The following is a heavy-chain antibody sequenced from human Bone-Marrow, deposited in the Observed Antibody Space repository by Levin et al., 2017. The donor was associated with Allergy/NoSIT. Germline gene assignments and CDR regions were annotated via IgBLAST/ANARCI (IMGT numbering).Heavy chain of an antibody. D-gene: IGHD5-24*01. Sequence: GESLKISCAASGFTFSSYGMHWVRQAPGKGLEWVAVISYDGSNKYYADSVKGRFTISRDNSKNTLYLQMNSLRAEDTAVYYCAKGGSDGAFDIWGQGTMVTVSS. J-gene: IGHJ3*02. CDR2: ISYDGSNK. CDR1: GFTFSSYG. CDR3: AKGGSDGAFDI. V-gene: IGHV3-30*18.